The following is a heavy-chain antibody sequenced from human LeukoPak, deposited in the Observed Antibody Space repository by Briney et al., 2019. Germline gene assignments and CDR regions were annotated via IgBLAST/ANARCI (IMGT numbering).Heavy chain of an antibody. D-gene: IGHD3-10*01. V-gene: IGHV1-3*01. CDR3: AREVRAGFGELLFIYYYYGMDV. J-gene: IGHJ6*02. Sequence: ASVKVSCKASGYTFTSYAMHWVRQAPGQRLEWMGWINAGNGNTKYSQKFQGRVTITRDTSASTAYMELSSLRSEDTAVYYCAREVRAGFGELLFIYYYYGMDVWGQGTTVTVSS. CDR1: GYTFTSYA. CDR2: INAGNGNT.